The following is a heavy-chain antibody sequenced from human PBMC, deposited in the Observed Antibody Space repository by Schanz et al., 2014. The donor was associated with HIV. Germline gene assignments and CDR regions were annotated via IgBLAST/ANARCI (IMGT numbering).Heavy chain of an antibody. V-gene: IGHV3-72*01. Sequence: EVQLLESGGGLVQPGGSLRLSCAASGFAFNNYAMTWVRQAPGKGLEWVARSRVKSDSYATEYAASVTGRFTISRDDSKNSVYLQMNSLNIEDTAVYYCRGYRFYYGVDFWGQGTTVTVS. CDR2: SRVKSDSYAT. D-gene: IGHD5-18*01. CDR1: GFAFNNYA. CDR3: RGYRFYYGVDF. J-gene: IGHJ6*02.